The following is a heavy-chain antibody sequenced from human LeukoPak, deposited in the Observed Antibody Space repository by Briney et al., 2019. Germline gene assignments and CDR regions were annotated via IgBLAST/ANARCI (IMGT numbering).Heavy chain of an antibody. V-gene: IGHV2-5*01. J-gene: IGHJ3*02. CDR1: GFSLSTSGVG. D-gene: IGHD6-19*01. CDR2: IYWNDDK. CDR3: AHRRPGSGWDVDAFDI. Sequence: SGPTLVKPTQTLTLTCTFSGFSLSTSGVGVGWIRQPPGKALEWLSLIYWNDDKRYSPSLKSRLTITKDTSKNQVVLTMTNMDPVDTATYYCAHRRPGSGWDVDAFDIWGQGTMVTVSS.